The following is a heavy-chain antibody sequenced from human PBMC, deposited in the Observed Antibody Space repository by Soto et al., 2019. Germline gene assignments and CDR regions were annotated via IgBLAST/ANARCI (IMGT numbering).Heavy chain of an antibody. CDR1: GYTFTGYY. V-gene: IGHV1-2*02. J-gene: IGHJ6*01. CDR2: INPGSGDT. CDR3: ARDVAYFRAPTALRAGMEF. Sequence: ASVKVSCKACGYTFTGYYLHWVRQAPGQGLEWMGWINPGSGDTNYAQNFQDRVTMIRDTSISTAYLELSRLRSDDTAVYYCARDVAYFRAPTALRAGMEFWGQGTKVTLSS. D-gene: IGHD2-2*01.